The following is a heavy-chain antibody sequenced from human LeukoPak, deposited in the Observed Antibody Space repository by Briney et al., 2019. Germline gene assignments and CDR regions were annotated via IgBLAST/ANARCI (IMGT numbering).Heavy chain of an antibody. CDR2: ISGSGGST. CDR3: AKSVESAVTTNPYFDY. J-gene: IGHJ4*02. CDR1: GFTFSDYA. V-gene: IGHV3-23*01. D-gene: IGHD4-17*01. Sequence: TGGPLRLSCAASGFTFSDYAMSWVRQAPGKGLKWVSVISGSGGSTYNADSVKGRFTISRDNSKNTLYLQMNSLRAEDTAVYYCAKSVESAVTTNPYFDYWGQETLVTVSS.